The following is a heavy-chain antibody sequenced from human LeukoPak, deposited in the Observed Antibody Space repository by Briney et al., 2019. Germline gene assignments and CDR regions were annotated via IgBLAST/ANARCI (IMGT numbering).Heavy chain of an antibody. V-gene: IGHV3-23*01. CDR3: AKAYYDSSGSHFDY. D-gene: IGHD3-22*01. Sequence: GGSLRLSCAASGFTFNSYDMTWVRQAPGKGLEWVSGMSGSGRSTYYADSVKRRFTISRDNSKNTLYLQMNSLRAEDTAVYYCAKAYYDSSGSHFDYWGQGTLVTVSS. CDR2: MSGSGRST. CDR1: GFTFNSYD. J-gene: IGHJ4*02.